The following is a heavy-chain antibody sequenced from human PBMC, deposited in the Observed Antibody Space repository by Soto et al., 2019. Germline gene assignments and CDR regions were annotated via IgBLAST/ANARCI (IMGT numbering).Heavy chain of an antibody. D-gene: IGHD3-16*01. CDR3: AKLQSWGALDY. CDR1: GFTFSNYD. J-gene: IGHJ4*02. Sequence: EVLLLESGGGLVQPGGSLRLSCAASGFTFSNYDMGWVRQAPGKGLELVSFISGSGSGPYYADSVKGLFTISRDNAENTLYLQMNSLRAEDTAVYYCAKLQSWGALDYWGQGTLVTVSS. CDR2: ISGSGSGP. V-gene: IGHV3-23*01.